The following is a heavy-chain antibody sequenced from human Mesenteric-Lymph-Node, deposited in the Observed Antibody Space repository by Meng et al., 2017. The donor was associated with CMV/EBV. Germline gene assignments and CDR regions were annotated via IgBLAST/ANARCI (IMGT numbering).Heavy chain of an antibody. V-gene: IGHV4-34*01. Sequence: QVQLKQWGAGLLKPSEPLSLTWAVYGGSFSCYYWSWIRQPPGKGLEWIGEINHSGSTNYNPSLKSRVTISVDTSKNQFSLKLSSVTAADTAVYYCARHQRWLKSEGGFNYWGQGTLVTVSS. CDR2: INHSGST. CDR3: ARHQRWLKSEGGFNY. CDR1: GGSFSCYY. D-gene: IGHD4-23*01. J-gene: IGHJ4*02.